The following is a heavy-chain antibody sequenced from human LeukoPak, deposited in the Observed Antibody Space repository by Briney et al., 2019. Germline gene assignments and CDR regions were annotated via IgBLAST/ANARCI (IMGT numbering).Heavy chain of an antibody. V-gene: IGHV3-23*01. CDR2: ISGSGDNT. J-gene: IGHJ4*02. CDR3: AKGSYYDSSGSFYFDY. CDR1: GFTFSSYA. D-gene: IGHD3-22*01. Sequence: GWSLRLSCAASGFTFSSYAMSWVRQAPGKGLEWVSGISGSGDNTYYADSVKGRFTISRDNSKNTLYVQVNSLGTEDTAAYYCAKGSYYDSSGSFYFDYWGQGTLVTVSS.